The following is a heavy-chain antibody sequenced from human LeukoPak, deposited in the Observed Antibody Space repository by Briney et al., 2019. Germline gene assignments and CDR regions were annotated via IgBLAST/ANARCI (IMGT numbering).Heavy chain of an antibody. V-gene: IGHV4-38-2*02. J-gene: IGHJ4*02. Sequence: SETLSLTCTVSGYSISSGYYWGWIRQPPGKGLEWIGSIYHSGSTYYNPSLKSRVTISVDTSKNQFSLKLSSVTAADTAVYYCARGKRGYLDYWGQGTLVTVSS. D-gene: IGHD3-16*01. CDR2: IYHSGST. CDR1: GYSISSGYY. CDR3: ARGKRGYLDY.